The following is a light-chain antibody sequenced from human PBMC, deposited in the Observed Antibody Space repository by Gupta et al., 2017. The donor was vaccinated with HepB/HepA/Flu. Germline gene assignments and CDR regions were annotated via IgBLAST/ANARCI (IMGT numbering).Light chain of an antibody. J-gene: IGKJ4*01. Sequence: IQVTQSPSSLSASVGDRVTITCRASQSIKRFLTWYQQKPGKAPELLLYAASNLQRGVPSRFSSSGSGTDLSLTIISLQPAEVAAYYCQQRYTSPLTFGGGTKVEIK. CDR1: QSIKRF. CDR3: QQRYTSPLT. CDR2: AAS. V-gene: IGKV1-39*01.